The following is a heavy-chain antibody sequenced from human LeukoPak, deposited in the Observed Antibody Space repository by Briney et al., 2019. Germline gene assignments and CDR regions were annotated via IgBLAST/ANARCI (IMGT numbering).Heavy chain of an antibody. CDR2: IYPGDSDT. CDR1: GYSFTTYW. J-gene: IGHJ3*02. Sequence: GESLKISCKGSGYSFTTYWIGWVRQMPGEGLEWMGIIYPGDSDTRYSPPFQGQVTISADKSIITAYLQWSSLKASDTAMYFCARAGGYVYGFDAFDIWGQGTMVTVSS. D-gene: IGHD2-8*01. CDR3: ARAGGYVYGFDAFDI. V-gene: IGHV5-51*01.